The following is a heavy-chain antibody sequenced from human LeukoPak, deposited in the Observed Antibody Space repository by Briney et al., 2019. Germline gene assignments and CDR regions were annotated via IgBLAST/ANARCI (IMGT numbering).Heavy chain of an antibody. V-gene: IGHV3-21*01. CDR1: GFTFSSYS. J-gene: IGHJ4*02. Sequence: PGGSLRLSCAASGFTFSSYSMNWVRQAPGKGLEWVSSSSSSSSYIYSADTVKGRFTISRDNAKHSLYLQMNSLRAEDTAVYYSARQLGRDSSDYWGQGTLVCVPS. D-gene: IGHD2-2*01. CDR3: ARQLGRDSSDY. CDR2: SSSSSSYI.